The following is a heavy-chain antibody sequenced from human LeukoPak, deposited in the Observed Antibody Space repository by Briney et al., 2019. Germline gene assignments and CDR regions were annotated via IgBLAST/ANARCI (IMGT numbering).Heavy chain of an antibody. D-gene: IGHD6-19*01. CDR2: IYTGGTT. CDR3: AKDHLKAGLPAVAGFDY. CDR1: GFTVSGNY. Sequence: PGGSLRLSCAASGFTVSGNYMSWVRQAPGKGLEWVSVIYTGGTTNYADSVKGRFTISRDNSKNTLYLQMNSLRAEDTAVYYCAKDHLKAGLPAVAGFDYWGQGTLVTVSS. V-gene: IGHV3-53*01. J-gene: IGHJ4*02.